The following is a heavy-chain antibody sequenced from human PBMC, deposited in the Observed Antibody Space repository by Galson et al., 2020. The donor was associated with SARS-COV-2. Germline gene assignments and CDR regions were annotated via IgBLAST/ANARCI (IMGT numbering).Heavy chain of an antibody. D-gene: IGHD1-1*01. CDR2: INDSGRT. J-gene: IGHJ3*01. CDR3: ARNPTIEAFDV. CDR1: GGSFSGYY. V-gene: IGHV4-34*01. Sequence: SETLSLTCAVYGGSFSGYYWTWIRQSPVKGLEWIGEINDSGRTNYSPSLKSRLIIAVDTSKNQFSLDLTSVTAADTAVYYCARNPTIEAFDVWSPGTTVIVSS.